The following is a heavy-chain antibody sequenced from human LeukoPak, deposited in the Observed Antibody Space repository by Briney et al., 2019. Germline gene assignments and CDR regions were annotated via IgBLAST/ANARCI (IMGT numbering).Heavy chain of an antibody. V-gene: IGHV3-74*01. Sequence: GGSLRLSCAASGFTFSIYWMHWVRQAPGKGLVWVSRINSDGSSTSYADSAKGRFTISRDNAKNTLYLQMNSLRAEDTAVYYCARDEDWSGYYGAFDIWGQGTMVTVSS. CDR3: ARDEDWSGYYGAFDI. J-gene: IGHJ3*02. CDR1: GFTFSIYW. CDR2: INSDGSST. D-gene: IGHD3-3*01.